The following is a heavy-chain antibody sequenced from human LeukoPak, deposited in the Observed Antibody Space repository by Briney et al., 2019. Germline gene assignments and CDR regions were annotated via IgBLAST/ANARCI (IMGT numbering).Heavy chain of an antibody. J-gene: IGHJ6*02. Sequence: GGSLRLSCAASGFTFSSYEMNWVRQAPGKGLEWVSHISSSGSTIYYADSVKGRFTISRDNAKNSLYLQMNSLRAEDTAVYYCARGGDYLNYYYYYGMDVWGQGTTVTVSS. CDR2: ISSSGSTI. V-gene: IGHV3-48*03. CDR1: GFTFSSYE. D-gene: IGHD4-17*01. CDR3: ARGGDYLNYYYYYGMDV.